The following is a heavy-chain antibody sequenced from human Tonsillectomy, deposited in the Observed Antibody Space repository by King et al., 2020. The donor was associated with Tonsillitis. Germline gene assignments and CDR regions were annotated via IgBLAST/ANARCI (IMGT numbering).Heavy chain of an antibody. J-gene: IGHJ4*02. CDR3: ARESIAYDILTGPDY. V-gene: IGHV1-2*02. CDR2: INPNSGGT. D-gene: IGHD3-9*01. CDR1: GYTFTGYY. Sequence: QLVQSGAEVKKPGASVKVSCKASGYTFTGYYMHWVRQAPGQGLEWMGWINPNSGGTNYAQKFQGRVTMTRDTSISTAYMELSRLRSDDTAVYYCARESIAYDILTGPDYWGQGTLVTVSS.